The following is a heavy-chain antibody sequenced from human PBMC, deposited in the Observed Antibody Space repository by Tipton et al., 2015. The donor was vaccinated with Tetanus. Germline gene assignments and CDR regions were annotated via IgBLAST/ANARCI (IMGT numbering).Heavy chain of an antibody. D-gene: IGHD2-2*01. CDR3: AKDYCSSSSCSYYYYGMDV. J-gene: IGHJ6*02. CDR2: ISSSSSYI. CDR1: GFTFSSYS. V-gene: IGHV3-21*04. Sequence: SLRLSCAASGFTFSSYSMNWVRQAPGKGLEWVSSISSSSSYIYYADSVKGRFTISRDNSKNSLYLQMNSLRTEDTALYYCAKDYCSSSSCSYYYYGMDVWGQGTTVTVSS.